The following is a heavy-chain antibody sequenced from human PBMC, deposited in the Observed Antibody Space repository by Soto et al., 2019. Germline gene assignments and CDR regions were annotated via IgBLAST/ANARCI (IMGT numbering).Heavy chain of an antibody. D-gene: IGHD1-1*01. CDR3: ARGSWDDVSGHYYMDV. Sequence: SQTLSLTCDISGDSVSSNSAGWNWIRQTPSRGLEWLGRTYYKSKWYYTYAASVKSRITVSPGTSKNQFSLQLTSVTPEDTAVYYCARGSWDDVSGHYYMDVWDKGTTVTV. CDR1: GDSVSSNSAG. V-gene: IGHV6-1*01. J-gene: IGHJ6*03. CDR2: TYYKSKWYY.